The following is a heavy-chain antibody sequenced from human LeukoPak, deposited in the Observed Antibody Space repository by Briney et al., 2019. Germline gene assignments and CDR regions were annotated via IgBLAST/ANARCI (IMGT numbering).Heavy chain of an antibody. CDR2: INPSGGST. J-gene: IGHJ4*02. D-gene: IGHD3-22*01. CDR1: GYTFTSYY. V-gene: IGHV1-46*01. Sequence: ASVKVSCKASGYTFTSYYIHWVRQAPGQGLEWMGIINPSGGSTSYAQKFQGSVTLTRDTSTSTVYMELSSLRSEDTAVYYCARNSGSIYPFDYWGQGTLVTVSS. CDR3: ARNSGSIYPFDY.